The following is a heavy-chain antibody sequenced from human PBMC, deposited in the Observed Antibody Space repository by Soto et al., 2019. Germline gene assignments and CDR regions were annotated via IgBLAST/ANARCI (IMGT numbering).Heavy chain of an antibody. Sequence: ASVKVSCKASGYTFTEYYLHWVRQAPGQGLECMGWINPNNGDTNYAQKFQGRVTMTRDTSISTAYMEVSRLRSDDTAVYYCARSGSFITPRPESWGQGSLVTVSS. CDR3: ARSGSFITPRPES. J-gene: IGHJ5*02. CDR2: INPNNGDT. V-gene: IGHV1-2*02. CDR1: GYTFTEYY. D-gene: IGHD3-10*01.